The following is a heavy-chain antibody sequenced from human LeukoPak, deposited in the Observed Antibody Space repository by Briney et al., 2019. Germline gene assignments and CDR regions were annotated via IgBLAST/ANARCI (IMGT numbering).Heavy chain of an antibody. J-gene: IGHJ4*02. CDR1: GYTFTVYY. Sequence: AASVNVFCKASGYTFTVYYMHWVRQAPGQGLEWMGWIDPNSGGTNYAQKFQGRVTMTRDTSISTAYMELSRLRSDDTAVYYCARWDIVGATYFDYWGQGTLVTVSS. CDR2: IDPNSGGT. CDR3: ARWDIVGATYFDY. V-gene: IGHV1-2*02. D-gene: IGHD1-26*01.